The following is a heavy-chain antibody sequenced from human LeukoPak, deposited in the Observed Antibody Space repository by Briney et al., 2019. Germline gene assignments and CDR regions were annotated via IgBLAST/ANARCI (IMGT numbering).Heavy chain of an antibody. CDR3: ARPNYPGGSGSYGGTNWFDP. D-gene: IGHD3-10*01. J-gene: IGHJ5*02. CDR1: GYTFTSYG. Sequence: ASVKASCKASGYTFTSYGISWVRRAPGEGLEWMGWISGYNGNTNYAQKVQGRVTMTTDTSTSTAYMELRSLRSDDTAVYYCARPNYPGGSGSYGGTNWFDPWGQGTLVTVSS. V-gene: IGHV1-18*01. CDR2: ISGYNGNT.